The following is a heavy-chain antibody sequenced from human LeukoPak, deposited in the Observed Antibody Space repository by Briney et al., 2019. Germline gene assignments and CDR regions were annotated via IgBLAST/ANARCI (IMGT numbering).Heavy chain of an antibody. V-gene: IGHV2-5*01. D-gene: IGHD3-22*01. CDR1: GFSLSTSGVG. CDR2: IYWHDDK. CDR3: AHSPIYYDSSGYYLFDFDY. Sequence: SGPTLVNPTPTLTLTCTFSGFSLSTSGVGVGWIRQPPGKALEWLPLIYWHDDKRYSPSLKSRLTITKDTSKNQVVLTMTNMDPVDTATYYCAHSPIYYDSSGYYLFDFDYWGQGTLVTVSS. J-gene: IGHJ4*02.